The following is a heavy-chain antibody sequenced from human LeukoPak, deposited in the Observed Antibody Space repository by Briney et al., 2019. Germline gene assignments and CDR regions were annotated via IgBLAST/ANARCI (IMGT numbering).Heavy chain of an antibody. CDR1: AGSINSSSYY. J-gene: IGHJ4*02. CDR2: IYFGGTT. V-gene: IGHV4-39*01. CDR3: ARRGFIAVPY. D-gene: IGHD2-21*01. Sequence: SEILSLTCTVSAGSINSSSYYWVWIRQPPGKGLEWIGSIYFGGTTYYNASLKSRVTISADTSNNQFSLRLNSMTAADTAVYYCARRGFIAVPYWGQGTLVTVSS.